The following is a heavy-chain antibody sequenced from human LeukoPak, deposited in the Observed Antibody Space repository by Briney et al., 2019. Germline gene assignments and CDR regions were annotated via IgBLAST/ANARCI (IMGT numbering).Heavy chain of an antibody. Sequence: SETLSLTCTVSSDSISSYYRSWIRQPPGKGLEWIGYIYYSGTTKYNPSLKSRVTISIDTSKNQFSLKLSSVTAADTAVYYCARASLSLSYYFDYWGQGTLVTVSS. J-gene: IGHJ4*02. V-gene: IGHV4-59*01. D-gene: IGHD1-1*01. CDR2: IYYSGTT. CDR3: ARASLSLSYYFDY. CDR1: SDSISSYY.